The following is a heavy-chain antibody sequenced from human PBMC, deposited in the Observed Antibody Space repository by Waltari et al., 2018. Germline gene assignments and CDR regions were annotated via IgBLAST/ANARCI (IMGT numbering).Heavy chain of an antibody. D-gene: IGHD1-26*01. V-gene: IGHV3-21*01. J-gene: IGHJ6*02. CDR3: ARGGSGSLWGDGLDV. CDR2: ISKISSSI. Sequence: EVHLVESGGGLVNPGGSLRLSCAASGFTFSTFSMTWVRQAPGKGLEWVSSISKISSSIYYADSILGRFTISRDNDKNSLFLQMNSLRAEDSAVYYCARGGSGSLWGDGLDVWGRGTTITVSS. CDR1: GFTFSTFS.